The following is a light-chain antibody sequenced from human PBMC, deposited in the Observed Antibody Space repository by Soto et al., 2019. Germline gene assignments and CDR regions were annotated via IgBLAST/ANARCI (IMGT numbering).Light chain of an antibody. V-gene: IGKV3-11*01. Sequence: EIVLTQSPATLSLSPGERATLSCRASQSISSYLAWYQQKPGQAPRLLIYDGSNRATGIPARFSGSGSETDFTLTISSLEPEDFAPYYCQQRRSWPLTFGGGTKVEIK. J-gene: IGKJ4*01. CDR1: QSISSY. CDR2: DGS. CDR3: QQRRSWPLT.